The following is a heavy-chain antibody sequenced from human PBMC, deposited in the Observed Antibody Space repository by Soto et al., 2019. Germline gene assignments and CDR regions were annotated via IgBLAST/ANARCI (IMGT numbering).Heavy chain of an antibody. CDR2: IDPSDSQT. Sequence: GESLTISFKGSGYSFAGYWITWVRQMPGKGLEWMGRIDPSDSQTYYSPSFRGHVTISAAKSITTVFLQWSSLRASDTAMYYCARQIYAYDSGTNSHYYFYYCGKRTPGTVSS. V-gene: IGHV5-10-1*01. J-gene: IGHJ4*02. CDR3: ARQIYAYDSGTNSHYYFYY. CDR1: GYSFAGYW. D-gene: IGHD3-22*01.